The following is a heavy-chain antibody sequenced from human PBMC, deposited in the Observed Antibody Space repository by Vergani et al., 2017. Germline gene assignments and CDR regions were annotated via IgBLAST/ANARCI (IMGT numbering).Heavy chain of an antibody. CDR3: AKAITGYYGSGSYPNY. V-gene: IGHV3-66*02. Sequence: EVQLVESGGGLVQPGGSLRLSCAASGFTVSSNYMSWVRQAPGKGLEGVSVIYSGGSTYYADPVKGRFTISRANSKNTLYLQMNSLRAEDTAVYYCAKAITGYYGSGSYPNYWGQGTLVTVSS. CDR2: IYSGGST. J-gene: IGHJ4*02. D-gene: IGHD3-10*01. CDR1: GFTVSSNY.